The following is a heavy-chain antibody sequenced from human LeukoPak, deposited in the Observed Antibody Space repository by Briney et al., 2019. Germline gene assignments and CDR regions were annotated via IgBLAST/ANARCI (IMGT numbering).Heavy chain of an antibody. J-gene: IGHJ4*02. D-gene: IGHD7-27*01. V-gene: IGHV3-7*01. CDR2: IRDDGGLK. CDR1: GFTFSSYA. Sequence: GGSLRLSCAASGFTFSSYAMSWVRQAPGKGLEWVANIRDDGGLKNYVDSVKGRFTISRDNAKNSVSLQMNSLRAEDTAVYYCARDLPWGYFDYWGQGTLVTVSS. CDR3: ARDLPWGYFDY.